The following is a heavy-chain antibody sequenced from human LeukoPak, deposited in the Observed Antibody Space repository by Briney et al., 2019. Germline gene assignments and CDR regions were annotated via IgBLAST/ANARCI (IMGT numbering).Heavy chain of an antibody. CDR1: GLTFSSYG. V-gene: IGHV3-30*18. J-gene: IGHJ4*02. CDR2: ISYDGSNK. Sequence: GGTLRLSCAASGLTFSSYGMHWVRRAPGKGLEWVAVISYDGSNKYYADPVKGRFTISRDNSKNTLSLQMNSLRAEDTAVYYCAKDGSVRGPRVGAYDYWGQGTLVTVSS. D-gene: IGHD1-26*01. CDR3: AKDGSVRGPRVGAYDY.